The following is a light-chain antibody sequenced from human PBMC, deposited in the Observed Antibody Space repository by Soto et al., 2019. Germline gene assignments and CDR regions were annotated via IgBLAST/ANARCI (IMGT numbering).Light chain of an antibody. J-gene: IGLJ1*01. V-gene: IGLV1-44*01. Sequence: QSVLSQPPSASGTPGQRVTISCSGSTSNIGSNTVSWYQQLPQRAPKLLIFSNDQRPSGVPDRFSGSKSGTSASLAISVLQSEDEAVYFCATWADGLSSYVFGPGTKLPVL. CDR1: TSNIGSNT. CDR3: ATWADGLSSYV. CDR2: SND.